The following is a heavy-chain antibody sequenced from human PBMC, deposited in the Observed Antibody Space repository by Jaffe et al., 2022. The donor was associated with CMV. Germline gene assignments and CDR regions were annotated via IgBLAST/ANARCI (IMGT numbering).Heavy chain of an antibody. CDR3: ARERVEGYCSSTSCYRYYYYYYMDV. Sequence: EVQLVESGGGLVQPGGSLRLSCAASGFTFSSYWMHWVRQAPGKGLVWVSRINSDGSSTSYADSVKGRFTISRDNAKNTLYLQMNSLRAEDTAVYYCARERVEGYCSSTSCYRYYYYYYMDVWGKGTTVTVSS. V-gene: IGHV3-74*01. J-gene: IGHJ6*03. D-gene: IGHD2-2*01. CDR1: GFTFSSYW. CDR2: INSDGSST.